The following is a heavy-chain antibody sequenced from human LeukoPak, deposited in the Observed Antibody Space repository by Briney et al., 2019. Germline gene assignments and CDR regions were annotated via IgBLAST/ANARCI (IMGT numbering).Heavy chain of an antibody. J-gene: IGHJ4*02. Sequence: PSETLSLTCTVSGGSISSYYWSWIRQSPGKGLEWIGYIYYSGSTNYNPSLKSRVTISVDTSKNQFYLKLSSVTAADTAVYYCARHWGSNGYYSFYLDFWGQGTLVTVSS. V-gene: IGHV4-59*08. D-gene: IGHD3-22*01. CDR3: ARHWGSNGYYSFYLDF. CDR1: GGSISSYY. CDR2: IYYSGST.